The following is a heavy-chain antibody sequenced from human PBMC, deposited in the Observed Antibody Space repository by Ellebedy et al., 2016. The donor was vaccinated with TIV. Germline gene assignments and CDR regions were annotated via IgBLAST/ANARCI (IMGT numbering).Heavy chain of an antibody. CDR1: GGTFSSYS. J-gene: IGHJ4*02. Sequence: AASVKVSCKASGGTFSSYSVNWVRQAPGQGLEWMGWISTYNGNTNYAQKLQGSVTMTTDTSTSTAYMELRSLRSDDTAVYYCARVRDTMMGNWGQGTLVTVSS. D-gene: IGHD3-22*01. V-gene: IGHV1-18*01. CDR3: ARVRDTMMGN. CDR2: ISTYNGNT.